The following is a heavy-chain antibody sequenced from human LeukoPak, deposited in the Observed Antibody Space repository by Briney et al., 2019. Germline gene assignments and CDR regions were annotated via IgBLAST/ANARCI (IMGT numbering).Heavy chain of an antibody. CDR2: LRGNGDT. Sequence: QPGGSLTLSCAASGFTFSSYAMSWVREAPARGLEWVSSLRGNGDTFYADSVRGRFTLSRDDSRNTVYLQLNNLRVEDTAVYYCAKASWVSNAEEVLWGQGTVSPSPQ. CDR1: GFTFSSYA. V-gene: IGHV3-23*01. D-gene: IGHD1-1*01. J-gene: IGHJ4*02. CDR3: AKASWVSNAEEVL.